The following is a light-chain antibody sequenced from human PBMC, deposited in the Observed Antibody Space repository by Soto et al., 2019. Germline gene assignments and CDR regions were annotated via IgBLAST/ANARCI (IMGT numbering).Light chain of an antibody. CDR2: GNN. V-gene: IGLV1-40*01. Sequence: QSVLTQPPSVSGAPGQRVTISCTGSSSNIGGRNDVHWYQRIPGEAPKLLIYGNNNRPSGVPDRFSGSKSGTSASLAITRLQAEDEADYYCQSYDISLHNYVFGTGTKVTVL. J-gene: IGLJ1*01. CDR1: SSNIGGRND. CDR3: QSYDISLHNYV.